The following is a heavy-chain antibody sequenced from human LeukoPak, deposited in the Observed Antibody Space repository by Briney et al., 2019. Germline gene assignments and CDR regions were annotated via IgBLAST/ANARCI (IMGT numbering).Heavy chain of an antibody. J-gene: IGHJ4*02. CDR3: ARETSLYDILTGYYGY. D-gene: IGHD3-9*01. Sequence: GGSLRLSCAASGFTFSSYSMNWVRQAPGKGLEWVSYISSSSSTIYYADSVKGRFTISRDNSKNTLYLQMNSLRAEDTAVYYCARETSLYDILTGYYGYWGQGTLVTVSS. CDR1: GFTFSSYS. CDR2: ISSSSSTI. V-gene: IGHV3-48*01.